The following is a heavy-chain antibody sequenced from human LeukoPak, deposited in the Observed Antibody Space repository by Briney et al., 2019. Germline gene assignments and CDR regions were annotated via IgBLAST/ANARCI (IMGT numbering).Heavy chain of an antibody. D-gene: IGHD1-7*01. V-gene: IGHV4-61*02. Sequence: SQTLSLTCTVSGGSISSGSYYWRWIRQPAGKGLEWIGRIYTSGSTNYNPSLKSRVTISVDTSKNQFSLKLSSVTAADTAVYYCARGTRRHYYYYGMDVWSQGTTVTVSS. CDR1: GGSISSGSYY. CDR3: ARGTRRHYYYYGMDV. J-gene: IGHJ6*02. CDR2: IYTSGST.